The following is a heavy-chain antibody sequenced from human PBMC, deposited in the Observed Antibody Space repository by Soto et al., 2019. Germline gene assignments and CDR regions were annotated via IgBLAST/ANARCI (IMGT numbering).Heavy chain of an antibody. J-gene: IGHJ5*02. D-gene: IGHD6-13*01. V-gene: IGHV4-30-2*01. CDR2: IYHSGST. CDR3: ASERIAAADRWFDP. CDR1: GGSISSGGYS. Sequence: TWETLSLTCAGSGGSISSGGYSWSWVRQPPGKGLEWIGYIYHSGSTYYNPSLKSRVTISVDRSKNQFSLKLSSVTAADTAVYYCASERIAAADRWFDPWGQGTLVTVSS.